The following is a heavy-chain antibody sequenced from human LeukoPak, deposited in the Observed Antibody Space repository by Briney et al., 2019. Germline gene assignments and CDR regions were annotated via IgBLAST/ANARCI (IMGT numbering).Heavy chain of an antibody. Sequence: QPGGSLRLSCAASGFTFSSYEMNWVRQAPGKGLEWVSYISNSGSTIYYADSVKGRFTISRDNAKNSLYLQMNSLRAEDTAVYYCARDGIVGSPLFKFDYWGQGTLVTVSS. CDR3: ARDGIVGSPLFKFDY. D-gene: IGHD1-26*01. V-gene: IGHV3-48*03. CDR1: GFTFSSYE. J-gene: IGHJ4*02. CDR2: ISNSGSTI.